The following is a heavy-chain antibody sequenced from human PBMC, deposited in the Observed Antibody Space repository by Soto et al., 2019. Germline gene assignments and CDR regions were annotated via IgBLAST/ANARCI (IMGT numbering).Heavy chain of an antibody. CDR1: GFTSRTYA. CDR3: AFFFYCYGDHRDLHSFPTRRSSDL. V-gene: IGHV3-23*01. Sequence: GGSLRHSWAASGFTSRTYAMSVGRQPPGKGLEWVSAISGSGGSTYYADSVKGRGTSSRANSKNTHYLQMNSLRAEDTAVYYCAFFFYCYGDHRDLHSFPTRRSSDL. D-gene: IGHD4-17*01. J-gene: IGHJ2*01. CDR2: ISGSGGST.